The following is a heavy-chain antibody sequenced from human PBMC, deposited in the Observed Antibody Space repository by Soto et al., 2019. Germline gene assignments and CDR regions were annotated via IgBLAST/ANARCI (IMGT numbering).Heavy chain of an antibody. D-gene: IGHD1-26*01. Sequence: SVKVSCKASGGTFSSYAISWVRQAPGQGLEWMGGIIPIFGTANYAQKFQGRVTITADESTSTAYMELSSLRSEDTAVYYCARKATESERMDVWGQGTTVTVSS. CDR3: ARKATESERMDV. V-gene: IGHV1-69*13. J-gene: IGHJ6*02. CDR2: IIPIFGTA. CDR1: GGTFSSYA.